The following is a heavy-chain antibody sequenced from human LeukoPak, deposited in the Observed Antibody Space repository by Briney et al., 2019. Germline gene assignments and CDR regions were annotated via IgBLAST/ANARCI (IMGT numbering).Heavy chain of an antibody. D-gene: IGHD2-15*01. CDR3: ARFCSGGSCYSEYFDY. CDR1: GGSISSHY. Sequence: PSETLSLTCTVSGGSISSHYWSWIRQPPGKGLEWIGYIYYSGSTNYNPSLKSRVTISVDTSKNQFSLKLSSVTAADTAAYYCARFCSGGSCYSEYFDYWGQGTLVTVSS. CDR2: IYYSGST. V-gene: IGHV4-59*11. J-gene: IGHJ4*02.